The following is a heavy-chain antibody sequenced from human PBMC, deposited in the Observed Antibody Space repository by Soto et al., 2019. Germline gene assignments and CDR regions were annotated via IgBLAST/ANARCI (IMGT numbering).Heavy chain of an antibody. CDR1: GGSITVDSISRNTYY. D-gene: IGHD3-16*02. CDR2: FFIGGNT. Sequence: LSLTCTVSGGSITVDSISRNTYYWGWMRQPPGKGLEWIASFFIGGNTYYNPSLKSRVTTSVDTSKNQFSLKLSSVTAADTAVYFCARRYGLNIVASYWAQGTLVTVSS. CDR3: ARRYGLNIVASY. V-gene: IGHV4-39*01. J-gene: IGHJ4*02.